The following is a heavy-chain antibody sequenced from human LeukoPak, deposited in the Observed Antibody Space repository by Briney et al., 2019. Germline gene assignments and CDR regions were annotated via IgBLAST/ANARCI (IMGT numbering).Heavy chain of an antibody. V-gene: IGHV3-21*01. J-gene: IGHJ4*02. D-gene: IGHD2-21*02. CDR1: GFTFSSYS. CDR3: ARTALTAFYYFDS. Sequence: GGSLRLSCAASGFTFSSYSMNWVRQAPGKGLEWVSSISSSSSHIYYADSVKGRFTTSRDNAKNSLYLQMNSLRDEDTAVYYCARTALTAFYYFDSWGQGTMVTVSS. CDR2: ISSSSSHI.